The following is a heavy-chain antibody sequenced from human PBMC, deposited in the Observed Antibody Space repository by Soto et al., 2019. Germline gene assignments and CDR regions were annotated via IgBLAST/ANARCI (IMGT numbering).Heavy chain of an antibody. V-gene: IGHV3-33*01. CDR3: ARWQLPAATTYFDF. J-gene: IGHJ4*02. CDR2: LWFDGSNK. CDR1: GFTFSSYA. D-gene: IGHD2-15*01. Sequence: QVHLVESGGGVVQPGGSLRLSCAASGFTFSSYAMHWVSQAPGKGLEWVAILWFDGSNKYYADFVKGRFSISRDNSKNTLFLQMDSLRAEDTAVYYCARWQLPAATTYFDFWGQGTLVIVSS.